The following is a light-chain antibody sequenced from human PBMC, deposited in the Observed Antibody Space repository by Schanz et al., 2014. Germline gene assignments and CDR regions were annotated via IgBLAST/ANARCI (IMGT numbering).Light chain of an antibody. V-gene: IGKV3D-20*02. CDR1: QSVSSSY. J-gene: IGKJ2*01. CDR3: QHRSNWPLMYT. CDR2: DAS. Sequence: EIVLTQSPGTLSLSPGERATLSCRASQSVSSSYLAWYQQKPGQAPRLLIYDASNRATGIPDRFIGSGSGTDFTLTINRLEPEDFAVYYCQHRSNWPLMYTFGQGTKLEIK.